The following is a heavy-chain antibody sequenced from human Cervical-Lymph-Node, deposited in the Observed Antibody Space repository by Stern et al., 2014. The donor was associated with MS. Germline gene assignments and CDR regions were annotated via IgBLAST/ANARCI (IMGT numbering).Heavy chain of an antibody. CDR1: GGTISNDGYY. CDR3: ARDPRSRTTVTS. V-gene: IGHV4-31*03. Sequence: QVQLVESGPGLVKPSQTLSLTCIVSGGTISNDGYYWSWIRQHPGKGLEWIGYIYYSGVTYYIPSLKSRVTISIDTSKNQFSLKLNSVTAADTAVYYCARDPRSRTTVTSWGQGTLVTVSS. D-gene: IGHD4-17*01. CDR2: IYYSGVT. J-gene: IGHJ5*02.